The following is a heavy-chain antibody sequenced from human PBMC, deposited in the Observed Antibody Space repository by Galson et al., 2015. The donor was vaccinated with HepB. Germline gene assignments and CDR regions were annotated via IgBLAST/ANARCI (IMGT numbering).Heavy chain of an antibody. D-gene: IGHD6-13*01. V-gene: IGHV3-48*02. Sequence: SLRLSCTASGFTFSSYSMNWVRQAPGKGLEWVSYISSSSAIYYADSEKGRFTTARVNANNSLYLQMNSLRDEDTAVYYCARDPEFSSSWYYFGYWGQGTLVTVSS. CDR2: ISSSSAI. J-gene: IGHJ4*02. CDR1: GFTFSSYS. CDR3: ARDPEFSSSWYYFGY.